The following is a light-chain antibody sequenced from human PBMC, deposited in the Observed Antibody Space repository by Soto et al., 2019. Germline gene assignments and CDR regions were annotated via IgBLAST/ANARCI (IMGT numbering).Light chain of an antibody. Sequence: QSVLTQPASVSGSPGQSITISCTGPSSNIGGHTYVSWYQQHPGEAPKLIIYEVSNRPSGVSNRFSGSKSGNTASLTISGLQAEDEGDYYCSSYTSSSLYVFGTGTKLTVL. J-gene: IGLJ1*01. CDR3: SSYTSSSLYV. CDR1: SSNIGGHTY. V-gene: IGLV2-14*01. CDR2: EVS.